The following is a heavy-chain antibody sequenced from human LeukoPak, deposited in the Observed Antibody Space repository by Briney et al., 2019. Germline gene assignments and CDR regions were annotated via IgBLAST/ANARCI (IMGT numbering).Heavy chain of an antibody. CDR2: INHSGST. CDR1: GGSFSGYY. V-gene: IGHV4-34*01. D-gene: IGHD3-22*01. CDR3: ARGSHSSGYTDFDY. J-gene: IGHJ4*02. Sequence: SETLSLTCAVYGGSFSGYYWSWIRQPPGKGLEWIGEINHSGSTNYNPSLKSRVTISVGTSKNQFSLKLSSVTAADTAVYYCARGSHSSGYTDFDYWGQGTLVTVSS.